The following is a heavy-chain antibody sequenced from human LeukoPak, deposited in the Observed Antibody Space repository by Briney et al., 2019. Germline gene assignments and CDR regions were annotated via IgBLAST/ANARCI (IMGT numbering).Heavy chain of an antibody. Sequence: GGSLRLSCAASGFTFSSYGMHWVRQAPGKGLEWVAFIRFDGSNKYYADSVKGRFTISRDNSKNTLYLQMNSLRAEDTAVYYCAKDRYVGIAADIDAFDIWGQGTMVTVSS. V-gene: IGHV3-30*02. J-gene: IGHJ3*02. CDR2: IRFDGSNK. CDR1: GFTFSSYG. D-gene: IGHD6-13*01. CDR3: AKDRYVGIAADIDAFDI.